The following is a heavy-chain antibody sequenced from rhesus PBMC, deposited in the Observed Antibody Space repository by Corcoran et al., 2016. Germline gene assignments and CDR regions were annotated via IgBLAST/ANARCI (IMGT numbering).Heavy chain of an antibody. CDR3: ASPGTTPSSLDG. Sequence: QVQLQESGPGLVKPSETLSLTCAVSGGSFRGYYWGWIRQPPGKGLEWIGYISGSSGKNDYNPSLKSRFTLSVDTSKNQLSLKLSSVTAADSAVYYCASPGTTPSSLDGWGRGVLVTVSS. V-gene: IGHV4-165*01. D-gene: IGHD1-20*01. J-gene: IGHJ5-2*02. CDR1: GGSFRGYY. CDR2: ISGSSGKN.